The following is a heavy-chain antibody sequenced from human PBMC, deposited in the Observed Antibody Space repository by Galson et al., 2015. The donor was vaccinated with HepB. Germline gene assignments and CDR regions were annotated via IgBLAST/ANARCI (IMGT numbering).Heavy chain of an antibody. CDR1: GGSISSYY. Sequence: LSLTCTVSGGSISSYYWSWIRQPAGKGLEWVGRIYTSGSNNYNPSLKSRVIMSVDTSKNQFSLKLSSVTAADTAVYYCARVYCSSTSCLFDYWGQGTLVTVSS. D-gene: IGHD2-2*01. V-gene: IGHV4-4*07. CDR2: IYTSGSN. CDR3: ARVYCSSTSCLFDY. J-gene: IGHJ4*02.